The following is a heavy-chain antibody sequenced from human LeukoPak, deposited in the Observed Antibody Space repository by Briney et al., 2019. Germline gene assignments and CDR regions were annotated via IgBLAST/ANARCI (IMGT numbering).Heavy chain of an antibody. CDR1: GGSISSYY. Sequence: KPSETLSLTCTVSGGSISSYYWSWIRRPPGKGLEWIGYIYYSGSTNYNPSLKSRVTISVDTSKNQFSLKLSSVTAADTAVYYCARGGAVTQWFDPWGQGTLVTVSS. CDR2: IYYSGST. D-gene: IGHD4-17*01. V-gene: IGHV4-59*01. CDR3: ARGGAVTQWFDP. J-gene: IGHJ5*02.